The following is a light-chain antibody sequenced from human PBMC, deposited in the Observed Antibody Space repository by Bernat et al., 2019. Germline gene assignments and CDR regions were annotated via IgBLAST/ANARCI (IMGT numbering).Light chain of an antibody. CDR1: QSVSSY. V-gene: IGKV3-11*01. J-gene: IGKJ4*01. Sequence: EIVLTQSPATLSLSPGERATLSCRASQSVSSYLAWYQQKPGQAPRLLIYDASNRATGIPARFSGSGSGTDFTLTISSLEPEDFAIYYCQHRSNWPLTFGGGTKVEIK. CDR2: DAS. CDR3: QHRSNWPLT.